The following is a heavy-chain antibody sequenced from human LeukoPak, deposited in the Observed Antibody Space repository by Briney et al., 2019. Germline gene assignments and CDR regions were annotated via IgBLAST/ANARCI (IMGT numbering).Heavy chain of an antibody. CDR3: ARDRVLRYFDWLSIRNYFDY. Sequence: SETLSLTCTVSGGSISSSSYYWGWIRQPPGKGLEWIGSIYYSGSTYYNPSLKSRVTISVDTSKNQFSLKLSSVTAADTAVYYCARDRVLRYFDWLSIRNYFDYWGQGTLVTVSS. CDR2: IYYSGST. V-gene: IGHV4-39*07. J-gene: IGHJ4*02. D-gene: IGHD3-9*01. CDR1: GGSISSSSYY.